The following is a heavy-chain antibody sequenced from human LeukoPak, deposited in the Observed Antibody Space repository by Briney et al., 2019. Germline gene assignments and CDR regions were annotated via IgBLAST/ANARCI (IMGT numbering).Heavy chain of an antibody. V-gene: IGHV3-30-3*01. D-gene: IGHD3-22*01. CDR3: ARGQRGYYYDSSDPPLFDY. CDR2: ISYDGSNK. CDR1: GFTFSSYA. Sequence: PEGSLRLSCAASGFTFSSYAVHWVRQAPGKGLEWVAVISYDGSNKYYADSVKGRFTISRDNSKNTLYLQMNSLRAEDTAVYYCARGQRGYYYDSSDPPLFDYWGQGTLVTVSS. J-gene: IGHJ4*02.